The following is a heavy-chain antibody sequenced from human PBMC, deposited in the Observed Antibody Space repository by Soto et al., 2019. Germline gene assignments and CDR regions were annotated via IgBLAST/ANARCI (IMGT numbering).Heavy chain of an antibody. CDR1: GFSLSTSGMC. D-gene: IGHD3-9*01. J-gene: IGHJ4*02. CDR2: IDWDDDK. CDR3: ARMGQYYDILTGYWSGYYFDY. Sequence: SGPTLVNPTPTLTPTCTFSGFSLSTSGMCVSWIRQPPGKALEWLARIDWDDDKYYSTSLKTRLTISKDTSKNQVVLTMTNMDPVDTATYYCARMGQYYDILTGYWSGYYFDYWGQGTLVTVSS. V-gene: IGHV2-70*11.